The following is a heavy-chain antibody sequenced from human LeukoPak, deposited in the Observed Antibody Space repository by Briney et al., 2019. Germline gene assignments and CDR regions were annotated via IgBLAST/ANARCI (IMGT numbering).Heavy chain of an antibody. V-gene: IGHV5-10-1*01. CDR2: IDPSDSYT. CDR1: GYSFTSNW. J-gene: IGHJ5*02. D-gene: IGHD1-1*01. CDR3: ARQPEGTWFDP. Sequence: PGGSLRLCCKGSGYSFTSNWISWVRQMPGKGLEWMGRIDPSDSYTNYSPSFQGHVTISADKSISTAYLQWSSLKASDTAMYYCARQPEGTWFDPWGQGTLVTVSS.